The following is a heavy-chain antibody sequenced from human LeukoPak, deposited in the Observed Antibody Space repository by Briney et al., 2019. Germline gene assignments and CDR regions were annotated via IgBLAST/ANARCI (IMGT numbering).Heavy chain of an antibody. CDR1: GYTFTSYA. V-gene: IGHV7-4-1*02. D-gene: IGHD2-15*01. J-gene: IGHJ4*02. Sequence: ASVKVSCKASGYTFTSYAMNWVRQAPGQGLEWMGWINTNTGNPTYAQGFTGRFVFSLDTSVSTAYLQISSLKAEDTAVYYCARLSPIGYCSGGSCYSWDYWGQGTLVTVSS. CDR2: INTNTGNP. CDR3: ARLSPIGYCSGGSCYSWDY.